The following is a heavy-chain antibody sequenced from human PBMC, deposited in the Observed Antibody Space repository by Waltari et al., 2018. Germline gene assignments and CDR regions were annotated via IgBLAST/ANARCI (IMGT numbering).Heavy chain of an antibody. V-gene: IGHV3-33*08. J-gene: IGHJ3*02. D-gene: IGHD5-12*01. CDR2: RWYDGSNK. Sequence: QVQLVESGGGVAQPGRSLRLSCAASGFTFSSYGMHWVRQAPGKGLEWVSVRWYDGSNKYYADSVKGRFTISRDNSKNTLYLQMNSLRAEDTAVYYCARSPRVATIPKAFDIWGQGTMVTVSS. CDR1: GFTFSSYG. CDR3: ARSPRVATIPKAFDI.